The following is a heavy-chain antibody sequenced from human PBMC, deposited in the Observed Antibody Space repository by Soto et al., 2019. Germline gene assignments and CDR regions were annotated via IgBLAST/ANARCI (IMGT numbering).Heavy chain of an antibody. V-gene: IGHV4-30-4*01. CDR3: ARGAGYDRILSPRPGLRATNY. CDR1: GGSISSGDYY. D-gene: IGHD2-15*01. J-gene: IGHJ4*02. CDR2: IYYSGST. Sequence: ASETLSLTCTVSGGSISSGDYYWSWVRQPPGKGLEWIGYIYYSGSTYYNPSLKSRVTISVDTSKNQFSLKLSSVTAADTAVYYCARGAGYDRILSPRPGLRATNYWGQGTLVTVSS.